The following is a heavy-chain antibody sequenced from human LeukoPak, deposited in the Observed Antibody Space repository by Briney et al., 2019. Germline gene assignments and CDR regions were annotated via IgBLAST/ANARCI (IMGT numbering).Heavy chain of an antibody. V-gene: IGHV1-69*05. CDR3: ARGGPDLTHYYSYNMDV. CDR2: IITIFGTA. CDR1: GGTFTSYA. Sequence: SLKVSCKASGGTFTSYAISWVRQAPGQGLEWMGGIITIFGTANYAQKFQGRVTITTDESTSTAYMELSSLRSEDTAGYYCARGGPDLTHYYSYNMDVWGKGTTVTVSS. J-gene: IGHJ6*03.